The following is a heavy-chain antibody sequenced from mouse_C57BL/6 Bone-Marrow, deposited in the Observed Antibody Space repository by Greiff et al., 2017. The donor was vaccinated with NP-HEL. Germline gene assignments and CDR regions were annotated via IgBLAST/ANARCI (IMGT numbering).Heavy chain of an antibody. CDR1: GYTFTSYW. J-gene: IGHJ2*01. D-gene: IGHD1-1*01. CDR3: ARNGVITSDY. CDR2: IDPSDSYT. V-gene: IGHV1-50*01. Sequence: QVHVKQSGAELVKPGASVKLSCKASGYTFTSYWMQWVKQRPGQGLEWIGEIDPSDSYTNYNQKFKGKATLTVDTSSSTAYMQLSSLTSEDSAVYYCARNGVITSDYWGQGTTLTVSS.